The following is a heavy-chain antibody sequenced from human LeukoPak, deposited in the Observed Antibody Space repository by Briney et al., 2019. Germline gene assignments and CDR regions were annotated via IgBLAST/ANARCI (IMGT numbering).Heavy chain of an antibody. CDR2: IYYSGST. V-gene: IGHV4-31*03. D-gene: IGHD3-10*01. CDR1: GGSISSGGYY. J-gene: IGHJ6*03. CDR3: ARGAQFGPEYYYYYMDV. Sequence: SETLSLTCTVSGGSISSGGYYWSWIRQHPGKGLEWIGYIYYSGSTYYNPSLKSRVTISVDTSKNQFSLKLSSVTAADTAVYYCARGAQFGPEYYYYYMDVWGKGTTVSVSS.